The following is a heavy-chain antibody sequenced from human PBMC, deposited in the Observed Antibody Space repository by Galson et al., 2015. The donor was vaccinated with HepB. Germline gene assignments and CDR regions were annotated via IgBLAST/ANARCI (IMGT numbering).Heavy chain of an antibody. CDR1: GFSFSGYW. D-gene: IGHD1-26*01. V-gene: IGHV3-7*01. CDR3: ARDQGWEPLRRSEGPYYFDY. Sequence: LRLSCAASGFSFSGYWISWVRQAPGKGLEWVANIKQDGIEKYYLDSVKGRFTISRDNAKNSLYLQMNSLRAEDTAVYYCARDQGWEPLRRSEGPYYFDYWGQGTLVIVSS. CDR2: IKQDGIEK. J-gene: IGHJ4*02.